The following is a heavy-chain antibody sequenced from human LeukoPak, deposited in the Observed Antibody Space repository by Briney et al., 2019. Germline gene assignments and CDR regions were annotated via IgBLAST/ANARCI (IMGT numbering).Heavy chain of an antibody. CDR1: GFTFSSYA. V-gene: IGHV3-23*01. D-gene: IGHD3-22*01. J-gene: IGHJ4*02. CDR3: AKGSSGYFFDL. Sequence: GGSLRLSGAASGFTFSSYARSGVRQAPGKGLEGFSAISGGGGSTYYADFGEGRFSVSRHNSKNTLCRQVNSLTGEDTAIYYCAKGSSGYFFDLWGQGTLVTVSS. CDR2: ISGGGGST.